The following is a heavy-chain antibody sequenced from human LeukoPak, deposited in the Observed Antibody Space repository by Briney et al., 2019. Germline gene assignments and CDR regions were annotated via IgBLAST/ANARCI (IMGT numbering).Heavy chain of an antibody. CDR2: ISPSGGST. V-gene: IGHV1-46*03. CDR3: ARDHGSTYYSAPRH. CDR1: GCIFTNYY. Sequence: ESSVKVSFKASGCIFTNYYMHWVRQAPGQGLEWMGTISPSGGSTNYEQKFQGRVTMTRGTSTSTVYTKLSRMRSEDTAVYCSARDHGSTYYSAPRHWGQGTLVTVSS. D-gene: IGHD4-11*01. J-gene: IGHJ4*02.